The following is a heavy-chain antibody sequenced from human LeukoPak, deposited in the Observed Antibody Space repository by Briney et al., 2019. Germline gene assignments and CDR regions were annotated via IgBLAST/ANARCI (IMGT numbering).Heavy chain of an antibody. D-gene: IGHD2-15*01. J-gene: IGHJ5*02. CDR3: ASGKDIFSWFDP. Sequence: ASVKVSCKASVGTFSSYAISWVRQAPGQGLEWMGGIIPIFGTANYAQKFQGRVTITADKSTSTAYMELSSLRSEDTAVYYCASGKDIFSWFDPWGQGTLVTVSS. V-gene: IGHV1-69*06. CDR2: IIPIFGTA. CDR1: VGTFSSYA.